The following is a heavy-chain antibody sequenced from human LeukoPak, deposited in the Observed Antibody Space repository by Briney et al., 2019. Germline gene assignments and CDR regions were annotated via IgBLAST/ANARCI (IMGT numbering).Heavy chain of an antibody. CDR3: ANRTTGTTGLGY. J-gene: IGHJ4*02. CDR2: SSPTGDIT. V-gene: IGHV4-34*01. D-gene: IGHD1-1*01. CDR1: GGSFSGNY. Sequence: PSETLSLTCAVYGGSFSGNYWTLIRQTPGRGLEWIGESSPTGDITGYNPSLKGRATISVDTSKNQFSLKLSSVTAADTAVYYCANRTTGTTGLGYWGQGTLVTVSS.